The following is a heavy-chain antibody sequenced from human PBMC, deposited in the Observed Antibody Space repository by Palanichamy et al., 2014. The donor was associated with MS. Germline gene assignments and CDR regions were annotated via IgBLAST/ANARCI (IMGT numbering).Heavy chain of an antibody. D-gene: IGHD3-10*01. CDR3: ARTIDVVRGLVINAFPH. J-gene: IGHJ4*02. CDR1: GYTFTSYA. Sequence: QVQLVQSGAEVKNPGASVKVSCEASGYTFTSYAIHWLRQAPGQGLEWMGWMSSFNADTKFSPRFQGRVTFTRDTSARTAYMELSSLTSEDTAVYYCARTIDVVRGLVINAFPHWGQGTLVTVSS. V-gene: IGHV1-3*01. CDR2: MSSFNADT.